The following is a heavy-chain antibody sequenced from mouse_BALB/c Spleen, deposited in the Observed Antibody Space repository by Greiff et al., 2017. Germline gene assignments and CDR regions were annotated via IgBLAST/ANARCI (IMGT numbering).Heavy chain of an antibody. CDR2: LNPSTGYT. D-gene: IGHD2-3*01. CDR3: ARDDGYYVAWFAY. V-gene: IGHV1-7*01. Sequence: VQLQQSGAELAKPGASVKMSCKASGYTFTSYWMHWVKQRPGQGLEWIGYLNPSTGYTEYNQKFKDKATLTADKSASTAYMQLSSLTSEDSAVYYCARDDGYYVAWFAYWGQGTLVTVSA. CDR1: GYTFTSYW. J-gene: IGHJ3*01.